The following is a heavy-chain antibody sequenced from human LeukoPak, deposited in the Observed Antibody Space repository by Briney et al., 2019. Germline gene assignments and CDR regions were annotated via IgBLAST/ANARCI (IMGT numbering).Heavy chain of an antibody. Sequence: GGSLRLSCAASGFTFSSYAMSWVRQAPGKGLEWVSAISGSGGSTYYADSVKGRFTISRDNSKNTLYLRMNSLRAEDTAVYYCAKERGGYYDSSGYYIAEYFQHWGQGTLVTVSS. CDR1: GFTFSSYA. CDR2: ISGSGGST. V-gene: IGHV3-23*01. CDR3: AKERGGYYDSSGYYIAEYFQH. J-gene: IGHJ1*01. D-gene: IGHD3-22*01.